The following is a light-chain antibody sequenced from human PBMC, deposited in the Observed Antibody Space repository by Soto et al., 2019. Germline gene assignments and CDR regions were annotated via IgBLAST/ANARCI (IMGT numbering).Light chain of an antibody. Sequence: EIVLTQSPGTLSLSPGERATLSCRASQSVTSSYLAWYQQKPGQAPRILIYGASSRDTGIPDRFSGSGSGTDCTLNISRLEPEDFAVYYCQRYGSSPQFGQGTRQEIK. J-gene: IGKJ5*01. CDR1: QSVTSSY. CDR2: GAS. CDR3: QRYGSSPQ. V-gene: IGKV3-20*01.